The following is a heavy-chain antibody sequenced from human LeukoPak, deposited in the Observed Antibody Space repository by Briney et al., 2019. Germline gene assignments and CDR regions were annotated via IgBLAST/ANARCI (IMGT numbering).Heavy chain of an antibody. CDR2: INSDGSST. Sequence: GGSLRLSCAASGFTFSSYWMHWARQAPGKGLVWVSRINSDGSSTSYADSVKGRFTISRDNAKNTLYLQMNSLRAEDTAVYYCARDSEAGTLLYYFDYWGQGTLVTVSS. V-gene: IGHV3-74*01. D-gene: IGHD6-19*01. CDR3: ARDSEAGTLLYYFDY. J-gene: IGHJ4*02. CDR1: GFTFSSYW.